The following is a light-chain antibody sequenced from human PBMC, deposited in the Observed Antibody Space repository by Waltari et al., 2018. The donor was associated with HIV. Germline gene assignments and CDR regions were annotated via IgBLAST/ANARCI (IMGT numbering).Light chain of an antibody. J-gene: IGKJ2*01. CDR3: QQYGSLPRT. Sequence: VLTQSPGTLSFSPGEKVTLSCRASQTVSENYLAWYQHKAGQAPRLLIYGASSRATGTPDKFSGSGSGTDFTLTISRLEPADSAVYYCQQYGSLPRTFGQGTELEIK. CDR1: QTVSENY. CDR2: GAS. V-gene: IGKV3-20*01.